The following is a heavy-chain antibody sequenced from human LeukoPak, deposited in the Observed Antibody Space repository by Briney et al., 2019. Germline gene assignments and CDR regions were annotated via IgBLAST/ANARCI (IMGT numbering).Heavy chain of an antibody. V-gene: IGHV3-74*01. J-gene: IGHJ5*02. CDR3: TRGRGAYGWFDP. D-gene: IGHD3-10*01. CDR2: ISSDGSNT. CDR1: GFTVSSFW. Sequence: GSLRLSCAASGFTVSSFWVHWVRKAPGKGLVWVSRISSDGSNTYYADSVKGRFTISRDTAMNTLYLHMHSLREEDTADYYCTRGRGAYGWFDPWGQGTQVTVSS.